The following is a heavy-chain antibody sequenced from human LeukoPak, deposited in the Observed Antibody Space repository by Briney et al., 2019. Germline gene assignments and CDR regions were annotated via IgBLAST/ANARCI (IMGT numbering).Heavy chain of an antibody. Sequence: SETLSLTCTVSGGSISSGGYCWSWIRQHPGKGLEWIGYIYYSGSTYYNPSLKSRVTISVDTSKNQFSLKLSSVTAADTAVYYCAREAPQPRFDYYYGMDVWGQGTTVTVSS. CDR3: AREAPQPRFDYYYGMDV. D-gene: IGHD1-14*01. V-gene: IGHV4-31*03. J-gene: IGHJ6*02. CDR1: GGSISSGGYC. CDR2: IYYSGST.